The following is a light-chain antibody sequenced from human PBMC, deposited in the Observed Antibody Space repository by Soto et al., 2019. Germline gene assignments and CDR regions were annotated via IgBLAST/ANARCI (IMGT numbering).Light chain of an antibody. J-gene: IGKJ3*01. V-gene: IGKV1-39*01. CDR1: QNIHSF. Sequence: DIQMTQSPSSLAASVGERVTITCRASQNIHSFLNWYQQKPGKAPQILIYDGSALQSGVPSRFSGSGSGTDFTLTISSPQPEDFASYFCQQSYNIPFTFGPGTRVDI. CDR3: QQSYNIPFT. CDR2: DGS.